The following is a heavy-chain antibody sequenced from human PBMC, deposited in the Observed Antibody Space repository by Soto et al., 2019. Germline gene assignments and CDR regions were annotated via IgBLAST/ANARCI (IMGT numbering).Heavy chain of an antibody. D-gene: IGHD6-13*01. Sequence: GASVKVSCKSSGYTFTSHGISWVRQAPGQGLEWMGWVIPYIGKAKYAQNLQGRVSMTTDRSTSTAYMELSSLRSEDTAVYYCARSKSWYGQSMCVWGQG. CDR1: GYTFTSHG. J-gene: IGHJ6*02. CDR3: ARSKSWYGQSMCV. CDR2: VIPYIGKA. V-gene: IGHV1-18*01.